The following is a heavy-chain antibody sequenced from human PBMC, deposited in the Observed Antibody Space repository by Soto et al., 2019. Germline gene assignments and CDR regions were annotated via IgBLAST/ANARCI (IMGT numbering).Heavy chain of an antibody. D-gene: IGHD3-10*01. V-gene: IGHV3-48*03. CDR3: TRAAWFPYLSFY. J-gene: IGHJ4*02. CDR2: ISSGSTA. Sequence: GGSLRLSCAASGFTFSRFELHWVRQAPGKGLEWISYISSGSTAYYASSVEGRFTISRDNANNSVYLQMDSLRAEDTALYYCTRAAWFPYLSFYWGQGALVTVSS. CDR1: GFTFSRFE.